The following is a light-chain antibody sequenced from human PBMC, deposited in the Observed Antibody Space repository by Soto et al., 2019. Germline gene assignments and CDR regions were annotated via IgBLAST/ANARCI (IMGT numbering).Light chain of an antibody. CDR1: QSVSSSY. CDR3: QQFGSSPLFT. J-gene: IGKJ3*01. V-gene: IGKV3-20*01. Sequence: VLTQSPGTLSLSPGERATLSCRASQSVSSSYLAWYQQKPGQAPRLLIYGASSRATGIPDRFSGSGSGTDFTLTISRLEPEDFAVYYCQQFGSSPLFTFGPGTKVDVK. CDR2: GAS.